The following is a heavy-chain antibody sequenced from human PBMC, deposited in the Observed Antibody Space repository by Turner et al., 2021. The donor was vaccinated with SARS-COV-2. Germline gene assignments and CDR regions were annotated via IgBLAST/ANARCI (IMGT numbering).Heavy chain of an antibody. Sequence: EVQPVESGGGLVKPGWSLRLSCAASGFTFSSYSMNWVRQAPGKGLEGVSSISSSSSNRYYADSVKGRFTISRDNAKNSLYLQMNSLRAEDTAVYYCARWDNYYDSSGYYPDAFDIWGQGTMVTVSS. D-gene: IGHD3-22*01. CDR2: ISSSSSNR. CDR1: GFTFSSYS. V-gene: IGHV3-21*01. CDR3: ARWDNYYDSSGYYPDAFDI. J-gene: IGHJ3*02.